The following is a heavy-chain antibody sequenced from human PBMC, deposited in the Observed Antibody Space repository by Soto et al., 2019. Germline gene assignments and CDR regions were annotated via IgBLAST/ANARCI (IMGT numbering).Heavy chain of an antibody. V-gene: IGHV3-64D*06. CDR2: VSNNDGRTT. CDR1: GFTFSTYS. J-gene: IGHJ1*01. CDR3: VKEGQVVATPFEP. D-gene: IGHD3-22*01. Sequence: HPGGSLRLSCSTSGFTFSTYSMHWVRQAPGKGLEYVSDVSNNDGRTTSYADCVKGRCNISRDNSKNTLYLQRSRLRTEDTAVYYCVKEGQVVATPFEPWGQGTLVTVSS.